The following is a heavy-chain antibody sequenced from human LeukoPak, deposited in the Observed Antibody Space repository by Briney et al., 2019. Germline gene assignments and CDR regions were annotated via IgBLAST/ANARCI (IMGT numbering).Heavy chain of an antibody. CDR1: GYSISSDYF. Sequence: SETLSLTCAVSGYSISSDYFWGWIRQPPGRGLEWIGSIYRSGTTYYNPSLKSRVTISVDTSKNQFSLKLSSVTAADTAVYYCTRVGITVAGPFDYWGQGTLVAVSS. V-gene: IGHV4-38-2*01. CDR2: IYRSGTT. J-gene: IGHJ4*02. CDR3: TRVGITVAGPFDY. D-gene: IGHD6-19*01.